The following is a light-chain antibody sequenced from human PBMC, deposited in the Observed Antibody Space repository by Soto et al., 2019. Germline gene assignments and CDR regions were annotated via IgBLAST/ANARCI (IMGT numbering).Light chain of an antibody. Sequence: QSVLTQPPSASGTPGQGVTISCSGSSSNIGDNTVSWYQQFPGTAPKLLIYNNNQRPSGVPDRFSGSKSGTSASLAISGLQSDDETKYYCAAWDDSLNDVIFGGGTKLTVL. CDR3: AAWDDSLNDVI. CDR2: NNN. V-gene: IGLV1-44*01. CDR1: SSNIGDNT. J-gene: IGLJ2*01.